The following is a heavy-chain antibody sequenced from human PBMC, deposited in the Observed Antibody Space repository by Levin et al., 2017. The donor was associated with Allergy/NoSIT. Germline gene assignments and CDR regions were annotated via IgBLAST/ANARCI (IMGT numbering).Heavy chain of an antibody. J-gene: IGHJ4*02. V-gene: IGHV1-18*01. D-gene: IGHD3-22*01. CDR2: INSYNDKT. CDR3: ARRGYYYDTTGYSPLDI. CDR1: GYTFTMYG. Sequence: ASVKVSCKASGYTFTMYGISWVRQAPGQAPGQGLEWMGWINSYNDKTTYAEKFQGRVTMTTDTSTSTVYMELGSLRPADTALYYCARRGYYYDTTGYSPLDIWGQGTLVTVSS.